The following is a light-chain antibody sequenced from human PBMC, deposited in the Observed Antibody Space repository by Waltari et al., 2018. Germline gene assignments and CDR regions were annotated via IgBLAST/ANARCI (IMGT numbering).Light chain of an antibody. V-gene: IGKV4-1*01. CDR1: QSVLYSSYNKTY. CDR2: WTS. CDR3: QQYYSTPYT. Sequence: DIVMTQSPDSLAVSLGEGATINCKSSQSVLYSSYNKTYLAWYQQKPGQPPKLLIHWTSTRESGVPDRFSGSGSGTDFTLTISSLQAEDVAVYYCQQYYSTPYTFGQGTKLEIK. J-gene: IGKJ2*01.